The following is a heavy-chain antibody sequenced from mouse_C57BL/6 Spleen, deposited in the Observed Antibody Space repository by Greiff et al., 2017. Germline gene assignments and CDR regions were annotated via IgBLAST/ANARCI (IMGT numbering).Heavy chain of an antibody. Sequence: VHLVESGPELVKPGASVKISCKASGYAFSSSWMNWVKQRPGKGLEWIGRIYPGDGDTNYNGKFKGKATLTADKSSSTAYMQLSSLTSEDSAVYFCAREVNWDYFDYWGQGTTLTVSS. J-gene: IGHJ2*01. CDR1: GYAFSSSW. CDR2: IYPGDGDT. CDR3: AREVNWDYFDY. D-gene: IGHD4-1*01. V-gene: IGHV1-82*01.